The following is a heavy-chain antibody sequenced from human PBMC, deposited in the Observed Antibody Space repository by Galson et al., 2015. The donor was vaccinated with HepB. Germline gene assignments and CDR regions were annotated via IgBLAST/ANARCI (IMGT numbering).Heavy chain of an antibody. CDR3: ARDAGLPPVGRAFDI. CDR2: ISYDGSNK. D-gene: IGHD2-15*01. CDR1: GFTFSSYA. V-gene: IGHV3-30-3*01. Sequence: SLRLSCAASGFTFSSYAMHWVRQAPGKGLEWVAVISYDGSNKYYADSVKGRFTISRDNSKNTLYLQMNSLRAEDTAVYYCARDAGLPPVGRAFDIWGQGTMVTVSS. J-gene: IGHJ3*02.